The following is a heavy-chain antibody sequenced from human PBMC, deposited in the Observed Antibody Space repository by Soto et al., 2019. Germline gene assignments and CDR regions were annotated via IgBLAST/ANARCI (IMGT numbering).Heavy chain of an antibody. CDR1: GGTFSSYA. J-gene: IGHJ6*02. V-gene: IGHV1-69*13. Sequence: ASVKVTCKASGGTFSSYAISWVRQAPGQGLEWMGGIIPIFGTANYAQKFQGRVTITADESTSTAYMELSSLRSEDTAVYYCAYSYYYDSSGYWPEVWGQGTTVTVSS. D-gene: IGHD3-22*01. CDR3: AYSYYYDSSGYWPEV. CDR2: IIPIFGTA.